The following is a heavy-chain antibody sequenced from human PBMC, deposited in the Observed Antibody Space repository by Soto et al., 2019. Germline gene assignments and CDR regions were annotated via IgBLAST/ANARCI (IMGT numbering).Heavy chain of an antibody. CDR3: AATAEADD. Sequence: FETPSPPRTVSCGSLISISYHRGWIRQPPGKGLEWIGSIYYSGSTYYNPSLKSRVTISVDTSKNQFSLKLSSVTAADTAVYYCAATAEADDWGQGTLVTVSS. V-gene: IGHV4-39*05. J-gene: IGHJ4*02. D-gene: IGHD4-17*01. CDR2: IYYSGST. CDR1: CGSLISISYH.